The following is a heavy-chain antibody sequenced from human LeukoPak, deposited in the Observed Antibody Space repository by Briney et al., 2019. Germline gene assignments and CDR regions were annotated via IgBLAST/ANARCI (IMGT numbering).Heavy chain of an antibody. CDR3: AREGIVATSPYYYYGMDV. Sequence: ASVKVSCKASGYTFTSYYMHWVRQAPGQGLEWMGIINPSGGSTSYAQKFQGRVTMTRDTSTSTVYMELSSLRSEDTAVYYCAREGIVATSPYYYYGMDVWGQGTTVTVSS. D-gene: IGHD5-12*01. J-gene: IGHJ6*02. V-gene: IGHV1-46*01. CDR1: GYTFTSYY. CDR2: INPSGGST.